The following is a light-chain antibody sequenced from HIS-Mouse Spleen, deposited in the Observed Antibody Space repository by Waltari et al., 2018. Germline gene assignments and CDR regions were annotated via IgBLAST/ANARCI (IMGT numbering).Light chain of an antibody. J-gene: IGKJ3*01. CDR1: QSVSSN. CDR3: QQYNNWPFT. Sequence: EIVMTQSQATLSVSPGERATPSCRASQSVSSNLAWYQQKPGQAPRLLIYGASTRATGIPARFSGSGSGTEFTLTISSMQSEDFAVYYCQQYNNWPFTFGPGTKVDIK. CDR2: GAS. V-gene: IGKV3-15*01.